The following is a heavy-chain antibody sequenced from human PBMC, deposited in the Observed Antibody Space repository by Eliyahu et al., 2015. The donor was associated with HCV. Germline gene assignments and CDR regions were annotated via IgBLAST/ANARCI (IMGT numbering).Heavy chain of an antibody. CDR2: IYYSGST. CDR1: GGSISSYY. Sequence: QVQLQESGPGLVKPSETLSLTCTVSGGSISSYYWSWIRQPPGKGLEWIGYIYYSGSTNYNPSLKSRVTISVDTSKNQFSLKLSPVTAADTAVYYCARVPWDPFTVTTHQVGWFDPWGQGTLVTVSS. CDR3: ARVPWDPFTVTTHQVGWFDP. V-gene: IGHV4-59*01. D-gene: IGHD4-17*01. J-gene: IGHJ5*02.